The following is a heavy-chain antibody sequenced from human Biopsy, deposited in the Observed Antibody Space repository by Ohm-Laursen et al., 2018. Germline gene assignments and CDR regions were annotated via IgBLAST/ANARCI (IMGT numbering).Heavy chain of an antibody. CDR2: ISDSGST. V-gene: IGHV4-59*08. CDR3: ARRGSGGRSFDH. D-gene: IGHD2-15*01. CDR1: GGSISSFY. Sequence: GTLSLTCAVSGGSISSFYWTWIRQPPGKGPEWIGDISDSGSTNYKPSLKSRVIISVDTSKNQFSLNLSSVTAADAAVYYCARRGSGGRSFDHWGQGTLVTVSS. J-gene: IGHJ4*02.